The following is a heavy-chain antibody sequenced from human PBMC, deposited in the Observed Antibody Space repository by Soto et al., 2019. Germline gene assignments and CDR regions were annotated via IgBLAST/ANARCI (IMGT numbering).Heavy chain of an antibody. J-gene: IGHJ6*02. V-gene: IGHV2-5*01. CDR2: IYWNDDK. CDR3: AHVHHYRMDV. CDR1: QFSRSTRGGG. Sequence: SGPTLVNPTRTLTLTCPFSQFSRSTRGGGVDCIRQPPGKALEWLALIYWNDDKRYSPSLKSRLTITKDTSKNQVVLPMTHMDPVDTATYYCAHVHHYRMDVWGQGTTVTVS.